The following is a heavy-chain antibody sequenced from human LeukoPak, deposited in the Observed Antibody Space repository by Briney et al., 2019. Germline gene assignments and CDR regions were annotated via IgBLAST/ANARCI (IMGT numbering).Heavy chain of an antibody. D-gene: IGHD3-10*01. V-gene: IGHV3-21*01. CDR3: ATEGRGVHFDS. CDR1: GFIFSSYG. CDR2: IDTTSYT. Sequence: GGSLRLSCAASGFIFSSYGMNWVRQAPGKGLEWVASIDTTSYTYHADSVKGRFTISRDNAKMSLFLQMNSLRPEDTAVYFCATEGRGVHFDSWGQGTLVTVSS. J-gene: IGHJ4*02.